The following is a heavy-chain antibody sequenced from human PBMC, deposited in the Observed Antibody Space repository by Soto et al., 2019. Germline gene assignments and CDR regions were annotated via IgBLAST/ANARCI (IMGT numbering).Heavy chain of an antibody. CDR2: IIPVFGTG. V-gene: IGHV1-69*06. Sequence: QVQLVQSGAEVKKPGSSVKVSCKASGGTFSSYAISWVRQAPGQGLEWMGGIIPVFGTGIYEEKLQGRVTNTSDKSTDSPYAHRTRRTSEGTAALGCVVKDNF. J-gene: IGHJ1*01. D-gene: IGHD2-21*01. CDR3: VVKDNF. CDR1: GGTFSSYA.